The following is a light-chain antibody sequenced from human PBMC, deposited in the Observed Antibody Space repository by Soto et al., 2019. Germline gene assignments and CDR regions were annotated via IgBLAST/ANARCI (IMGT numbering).Light chain of an antibody. CDR1: QSVGSY. V-gene: IGKV3-11*01. J-gene: IGKJ4*01. Sequence: EIVLTQSPATLSLSPGDRATLSCRASQSVGSYLGWYQQRPGQAPRLLIYDASNRATGIPARFSGSVSVTDCTLTISSLEPEDFACYYCQQRSDWPSTVGGGPKEEIK. CDR2: DAS. CDR3: QQRSDWPST.